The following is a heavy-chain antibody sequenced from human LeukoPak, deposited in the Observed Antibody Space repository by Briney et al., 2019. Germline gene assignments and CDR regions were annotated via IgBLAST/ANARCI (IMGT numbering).Heavy chain of an antibody. D-gene: IGHD4-17*01. CDR3: ARVTTATDDYAFDI. Sequence: PSETLSLTCAVYGGSSSGYYWSWIRQPPGKGLEWIGEINHSGSTNYNPSLKSRVTISVDTSKNQFSLKLSSVTAADTAVYYCARVTTATDDYAFDIWGQGTMVTVSS. V-gene: IGHV4-34*01. J-gene: IGHJ3*02. CDR2: INHSGST. CDR1: GGSSSGYY.